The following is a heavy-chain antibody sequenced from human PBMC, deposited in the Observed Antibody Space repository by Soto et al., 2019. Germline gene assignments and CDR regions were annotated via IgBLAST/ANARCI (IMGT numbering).Heavy chain of an antibody. J-gene: IGHJ3*02. Sequence: ASVKVSCKASGYTFTSYGISWVRQAPGQGLEWMGWISAYNGNTNYAQKLQGRVTMTTDTSTSTAYMELRSLRSDDTAVYYCAGWRIRAHAFDIWGQGTMVTVSS. CDR1: GYTFTSYG. CDR2: ISAYNGNT. V-gene: IGHV1-18*01. D-gene: IGHD2-15*01. CDR3: AGWRIRAHAFDI.